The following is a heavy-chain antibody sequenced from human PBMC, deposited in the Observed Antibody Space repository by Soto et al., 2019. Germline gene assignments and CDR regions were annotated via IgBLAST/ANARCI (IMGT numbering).Heavy chain of an antibody. CDR3: AKDIRGVTPYYFDY. D-gene: IGHD2-21*02. CDR1: GFTFDDYA. J-gene: IGHJ4*02. Sequence: DVQLVESGGGLVQPGRSLRLSCAASGFTFDDYAMHWVRQAPGRGLEWVSRISWNSGSIGYADSVKGRFTISRDNAKNSLYLQMNSLRAEDTALYYCAKDIRGVTPYYFDYWGQGTLVTVSS. V-gene: IGHV3-9*01. CDR2: ISWNSGSI.